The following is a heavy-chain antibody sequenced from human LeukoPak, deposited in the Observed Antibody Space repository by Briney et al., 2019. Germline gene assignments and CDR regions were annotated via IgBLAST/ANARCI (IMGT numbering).Heavy chain of an antibody. CDR2: IGTAGDT. CDR1: GFTFSSYD. D-gene: IGHD2-2*01. Sequence: GGSLRLSCAASGFTFSSYDMHWVRQATGKGLEWVSAIGTAGDTYYPGSVKGRFTISRENAKNSLYLQMNSLRAGDTAVYYCARAVGDCSSTSCFPYYYYYMDVWGKGTTVTISS. V-gene: IGHV3-13*01. CDR3: ARAVGDCSSTSCFPYYYYYMDV. J-gene: IGHJ6*03.